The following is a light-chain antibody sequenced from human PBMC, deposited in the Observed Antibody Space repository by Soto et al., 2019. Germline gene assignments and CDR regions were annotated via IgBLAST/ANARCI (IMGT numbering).Light chain of an antibody. CDR3: QTWGSGIQV. CDR1: SGHSSYA. CDR2: LNSDGSH. Sequence: QSVLTQSPSASASLGASVKLTCTLSSGHSSYAIAWHQQQPEKGPRYLMKLNSDGSHSKGDGIPVRFSGSSSGAERYLSFSSLQPGDEADYYCQTWGSGIQVFGGGTKLAVL. J-gene: IGLJ2*01. V-gene: IGLV4-69*01.